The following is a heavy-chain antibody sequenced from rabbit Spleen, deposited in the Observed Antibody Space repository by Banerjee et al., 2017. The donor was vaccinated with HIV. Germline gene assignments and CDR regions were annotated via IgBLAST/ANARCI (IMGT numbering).Heavy chain of an antibody. CDR2: IEGGSSSFT. V-gene: IGHV1S40*01. D-gene: IGHD1-1*01. CDR3: ARDLVAVIGWNFNL. Sequence: QSLEESGGDLVKPGASLTLTCNASGFDFSSSDYICWVRQAPEKGLEWIACIEGGSSSFTYFASWAKGRFTISKTSSTTVTLQMTSLTAADTATYFCARDLVAVIGWNFNLWGPGTLVT. J-gene: IGHJ4*01. CDR1: GFDFSSSDY.